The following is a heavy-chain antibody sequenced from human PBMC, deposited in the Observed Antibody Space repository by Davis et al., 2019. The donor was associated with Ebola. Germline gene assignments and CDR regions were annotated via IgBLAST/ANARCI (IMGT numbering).Heavy chain of an antibody. CDR2: IDHSGST. CDR1: GYSISSGYY. J-gene: IGHJ4*02. Sequence: PGGSLRLSCTVSGYSISSGYYWGWIRQPPGKGLEWIGSIDHSGSTYYNPSLKSRLTISRDTSKNQFSLKLSSVTAADTAVYYCARDRGHWIVDYWGQGTLVTVSS. V-gene: IGHV4-38-2*02. D-gene: IGHD1-1*01. CDR3: ARDRGHWIVDY.